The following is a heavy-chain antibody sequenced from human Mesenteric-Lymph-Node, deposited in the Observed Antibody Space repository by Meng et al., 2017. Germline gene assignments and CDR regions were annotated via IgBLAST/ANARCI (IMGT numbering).Heavy chain of an antibody. J-gene: IGHJ3*02. D-gene: IGHD3-22*01. V-gene: IGHV3-21*01. CDR3: ARDLPRRLTVLVAVKEAFDI. Sequence: GGSLTLSCAASGFTFSSYTLNWVRQAPGKGLEWVSSISGSGTDIYYADSVEGRFTISRDNAKNSLYLEMNSLRDEDTAVYYCARDLPRRLTVLVAVKEAFDIWGQGTLVTVSS. CDR2: ISGSGTDI. CDR1: GFTFSSYT.